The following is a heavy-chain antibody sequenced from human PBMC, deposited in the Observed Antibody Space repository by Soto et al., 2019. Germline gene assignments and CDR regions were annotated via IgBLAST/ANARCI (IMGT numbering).Heavy chain of an antibody. Sequence: GGSLRLSCAASGFTFTSYAMGWVRQAPGKGLECVSVVSRGGSTHYADSVTGRFIVSRDNSKNTVSLQMNSLRADDTAVYYCAKRRGDGGHFDYWGQGAPVTVSS. CDR3: AKRRGDGGHFDY. J-gene: IGHJ4*02. D-gene: IGHD2-21*02. V-gene: IGHV3-23*01. CDR1: GFTFTSYA. CDR2: VSRGGST.